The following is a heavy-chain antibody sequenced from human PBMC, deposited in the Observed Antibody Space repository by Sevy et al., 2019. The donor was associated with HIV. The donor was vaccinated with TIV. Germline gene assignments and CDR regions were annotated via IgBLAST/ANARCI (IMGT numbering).Heavy chain of an antibody. V-gene: IGHV3-48*02. J-gene: IGHJ5*02. D-gene: IGHD3-10*01. Sequence: GGSLRLSCAASGFRFRDYRMNWVRQAPGKGVEWVSYITSSSNTINYAHSVKGRFTISRDNGRNSLYLQINSLRHEDTAVYYCARDRGRGEVALDLWGQGTLVTVSS. CDR2: ITSSSNTI. CDR3: ARDRGRGEVALDL. CDR1: GFRFRDYR.